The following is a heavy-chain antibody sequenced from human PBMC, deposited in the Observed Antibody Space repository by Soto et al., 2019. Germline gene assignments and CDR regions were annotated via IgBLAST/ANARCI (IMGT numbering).Heavy chain of an antibody. V-gene: IGHV1-8*01. CDR3: ARSVVVPTAPDY. CDR1: AYTFTSYD. D-gene: IGHD2-2*01. J-gene: IGHJ4*02. Sequence: GASVKVSCKAAAYTFTSYDINWVRQATGQDFEWMGWMNPNNGNTAYAQKFQGRVTMTRDTSKSTAFMELSSLRSEYTAVYYCARSVVVPTAPDYWGQRTLVTVSS. CDR2: MNPNNGNT.